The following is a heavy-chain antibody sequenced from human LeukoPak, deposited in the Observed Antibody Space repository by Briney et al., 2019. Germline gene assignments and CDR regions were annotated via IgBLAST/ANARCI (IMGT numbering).Heavy chain of an antibody. CDR2: ISWNSGSI. J-gene: IGHJ4*02. CDR3: AKDIYDSSGYSLSFDY. Sequence: PGRSLRLSCAASGFTFDDYAMHWVRQAPGKGLEWVSGISWNSGSIGYADSVKGRFTISRDNAKNSLYLQMNSLRAEDTALYYCAKDIYDSSGYSLSFDYWGQGTLVTVSS. D-gene: IGHD3-22*01. CDR1: GFTFDDYA. V-gene: IGHV3-9*01.